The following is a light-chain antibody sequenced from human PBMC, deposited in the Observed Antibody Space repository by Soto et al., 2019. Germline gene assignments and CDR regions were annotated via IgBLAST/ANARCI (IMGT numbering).Light chain of an antibody. CDR1: QDISNY. CDR3: QQYEGLPRT. V-gene: IGKV1-33*01. J-gene: IGKJ4*02. Sequence: DIQMTQSPSSLSASVGDRVTITCQASQDISNYLNWYQQKPGKAPKLLIFDASNVETGVPSRFSGSGSGTHFTLTIHSLQAEDIAAYYCQQYEGLPRTFGGGTKIEI. CDR2: DAS.